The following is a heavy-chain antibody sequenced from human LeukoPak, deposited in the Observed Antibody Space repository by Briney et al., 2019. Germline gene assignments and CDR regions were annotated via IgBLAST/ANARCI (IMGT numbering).Heavy chain of an antibody. J-gene: IGHJ4*02. CDR3: ARGDLDY. Sequence: SLRLSCVASGFTLSTYWMTWVRQAPGKGLEWVATIREDGSAEFYVDSVKGRFTISRDNAGNSVFLQMNSLRAEDTDIYYCARGDLDYWGQGTLVTVSS. V-gene: IGHV3-7*01. CDR1: GFTLSTYW. CDR2: IREDGSAE.